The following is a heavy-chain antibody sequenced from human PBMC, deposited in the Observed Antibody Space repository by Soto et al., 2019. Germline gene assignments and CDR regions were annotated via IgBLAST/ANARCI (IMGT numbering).Heavy chain of an antibody. CDR1: GFTFSSYA. Sequence: PGGSLRLSCAASGFTFSSYAMSWFRQAPGKGLEWASAISGSGGSTYYADSVKGRFTISRDNSKNTLYLQMNSLRAEDTAVYYCAEVSQYYDFWSDYYSFDYWSQGTLVTVSS. J-gene: IGHJ4*02. CDR3: AEVSQYYDFWSDYYSFDY. D-gene: IGHD3-3*01. CDR2: ISGSGGST. V-gene: IGHV3-23*01.